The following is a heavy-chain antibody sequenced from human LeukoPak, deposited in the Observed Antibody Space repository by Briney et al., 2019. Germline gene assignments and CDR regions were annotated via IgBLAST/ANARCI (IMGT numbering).Heavy chain of an antibody. CDR2: ISSSSSYI. D-gene: IGHD6-13*01. CDR1: GFTFSSYN. V-gene: IGHV3-21*01. J-gene: IGHJ4*02. Sequence: GGSLRLSCAASGFTFSSYNMNWVRQAPGKGLEWVSSISSSSSYIYYADSVKGRFTISRDNAKNSLYLQMNSLRAEDTAVYYCARGPSTGYSSSWWGTYYFDYWGQGTLVTVSS. CDR3: ARGPSTGYSSSWWGTYYFDY.